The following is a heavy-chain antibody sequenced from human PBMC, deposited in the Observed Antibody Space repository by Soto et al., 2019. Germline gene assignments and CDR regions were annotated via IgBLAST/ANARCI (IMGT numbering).Heavy chain of an antibody. J-gene: IGHJ4*02. CDR3: ARAYGDSVFDY. CDR1: GGSISSYY. CDR2: IYYSGST. Sequence: PSETLSLTCTVSGGSISSYYWSWIRQPPGKGLEWIGYIYYSGSTNYNPSLKSRVTISVDTSKNQFSLKLSSVTAADTAVYYCARAYGDSVFDYWGQGTLVTVS. D-gene: IGHD4-17*01. V-gene: IGHV4-59*01.